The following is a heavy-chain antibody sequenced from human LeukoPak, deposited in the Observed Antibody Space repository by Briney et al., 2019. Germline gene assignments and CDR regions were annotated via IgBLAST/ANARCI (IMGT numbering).Heavy chain of an antibody. J-gene: IGHJ5*02. V-gene: IGHV1-2*02. CDR1: GYGFTDYY. Sequence: ASLKVSCQASGYGFTDYYVHWIRQAPGQGLEWMGWINPSSGATIYAQKFQGRVTMTRDTFTTTAYMEINSLVSDDTAVYYCARGWQINSSEGFVDPWGQGTLVTVSS. D-gene: IGHD6-6*01. CDR2: INPSSGAT. CDR3: ARGWQINSSEGFVDP.